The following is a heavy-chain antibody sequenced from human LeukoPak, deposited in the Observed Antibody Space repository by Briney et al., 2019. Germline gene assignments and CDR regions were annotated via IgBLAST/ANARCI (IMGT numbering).Heavy chain of an antibody. CDR2: INAGNGNT. CDR1: GYTFTSYA. CDR3: ARAQVTNSLGVPAAGFYY. J-gene: IGHJ4*02. V-gene: IGHV1-3*01. Sequence: ASVKVPCKASGYTFTSYAMHWVRQAPGQRLEWMGWINAGNGNTKYSQKFQGRVTITRDTSASTAYMELSSLRSEDTAVYYCARAQVTNSLGVPAAGFYYWGQGTLVTVSS. D-gene: IGHD2-2*01.